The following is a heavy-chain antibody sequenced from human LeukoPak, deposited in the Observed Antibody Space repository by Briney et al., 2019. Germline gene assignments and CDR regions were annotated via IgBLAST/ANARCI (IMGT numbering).Heavy chain of an antibody. V-gene: IGHV3-30*04. J-gene: IGHJ4*02. CDR2: ISYDGSNK. CDR3: ARAPGHQHDTSGNLCDY. Sequence: GGSLRLSCAASGFTFGSYAMHWVRQAPGKGLEWVAVISYDGSNKHYAVSVKGRFTISRDNSKNTLYLQMNGLRPEDTAVYHCARAPGHQHDTSGNLCDYWGQGTLVTVSS. CDR1: GFTFGSYA. D-gene: IGHD4-23*01.